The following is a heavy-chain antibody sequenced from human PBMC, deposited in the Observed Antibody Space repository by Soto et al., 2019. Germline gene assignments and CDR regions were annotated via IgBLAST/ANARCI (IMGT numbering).Heavy chain of an antibody. CDR1: GGSISSYY. Sequence: PSETLSLTCTVSGGSISSYYWSWIRQPPGKGLEWIGYIYYSGSTNYNPSLKSRVTISVDTSKNQFSLKLSSVTAADTAVYYCARRSSSWYWAFDYWGQGTLVTVSS. V-gene: IGHV4-59*01. J-gene: IGHJ4*02. CDR3: ARRSSSWYWAFDY. CDR2: IYYSGST. D-gene: IGHD6-13*01.